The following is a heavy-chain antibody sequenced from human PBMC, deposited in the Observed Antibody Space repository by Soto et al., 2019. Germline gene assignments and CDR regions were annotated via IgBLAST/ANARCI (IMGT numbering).Heavy chain of an antibody. CDR2: INPITGGT. CDR1: GYTFTGYY. J-gene: IGHJ4*02. D-gene: IGHD3-22*01. CDR3: ARNYYDSSDRDYLDY. Sequence: ASVKVSCKASGYTFTGYYIHLVRPAPGQGLEWMGWINPITGGTNYAPKFQGRVTMTRDTSITTAYMELSRLRSDDTAVYYCARNYYDSSDRDYLDYWGQGTPVTVSS. V-gene: IGHV1-2*02.